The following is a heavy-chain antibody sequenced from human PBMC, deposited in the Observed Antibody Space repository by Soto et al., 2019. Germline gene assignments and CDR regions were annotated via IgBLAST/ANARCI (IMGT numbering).Heavy chain of an antibody. CDR1: GYTFTSYG. CDR2: ISAYNGNT. Sequence: ASVKVSCKASGYTFTSYGISWVRQAPGQGLEWMGWISAYNGNTNYAQKLQGRVTVTTDTSTSTAYMELRSLRSDDTAVYYCARDLPLITMVRGVILPFDPWGQGTLVTVSS. D-gene: IGHD3-10*01. CDR3: ARDLPLITMVRGVILPFDP. V-gene: IGHV1-18*01. J-gene: IGHJ5*02.